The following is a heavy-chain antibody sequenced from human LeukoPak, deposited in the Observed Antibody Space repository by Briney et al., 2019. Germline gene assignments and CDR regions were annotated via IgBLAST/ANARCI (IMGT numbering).Heavy chain of an antibody. CDR3: AREVGGSALDI. CDR2: IYSGGST. J-gene: IGHJ3*02. Sequence: GGSLRLSCAASGFPVSSNYMSWVRQAPGKGLEWVSIIYSGGSTYYADSVKGRFTISRHNSKNTLYLQMNSLRAEDTAVYYCAREVGGSALDIWGQGTMVTVSS. CDR1: GFPVSSNY. D-gene: IGHD3-16*01. V-gene: IGHV3-53*04.